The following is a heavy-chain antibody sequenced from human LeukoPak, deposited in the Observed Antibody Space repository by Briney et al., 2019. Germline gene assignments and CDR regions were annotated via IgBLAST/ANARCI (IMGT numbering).Heavy chain of an antibody. D-gene: IGHD2-21*02. CDR2: ISYDESNT. J-gene: IGHJ6*03. CDR3: ARDAVTGYYMDV. Sequence: GGSLRLSCAASGFTFSSYAMHWVRQAPGKGLEWVALISYDESNTFCADSVKGRFTISRDNSKNTLYLQMNSLRVEDTAVYYCARDAVTGYYMDVWGKGTTVTISS. CDR1: GFTFSSYA. V-gene: IGHV3-30*04.